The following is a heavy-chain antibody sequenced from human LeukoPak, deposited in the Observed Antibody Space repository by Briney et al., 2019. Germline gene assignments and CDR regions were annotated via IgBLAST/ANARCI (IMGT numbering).Heavy chain of an antibody. CDR1: GGSISSSGYY. D-gene: IGHD6-19*01. Sequence: SETLSLTCTVSGGSISSSGYYLGWIRQPPGKGLEWIGNIYYNGNTYYNPSLKSRVTISVDTSKNQFSLKLSSVTAADTAVYYCAGRKEAVAGQSYYYYGMDVWGQGTTVTVSS. CDR3: AGRKEAVAGQSYYYYGMDV. V-gene: IGHV4-39*01. J-gene: IGHJ6*02. CDR2: IYYNGNT.